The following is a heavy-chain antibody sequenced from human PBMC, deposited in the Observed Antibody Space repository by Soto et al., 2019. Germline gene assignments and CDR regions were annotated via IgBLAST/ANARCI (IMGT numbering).Heavy chain of an antibody. V-gene: IGHV3-23*01. Sequence: EVQLLESGGGLVQPGGSLRLSCVASGSTFSSDVMSWVRPAPGKGLEWVSGISGGTTYYADSVQGRFTISRDNFKNTLFLQMNSLRAEDTAVYRCATRDRVTSGSSKCYGTDVWGQGTTVTVSS. CDR3: ATRDRVTSGSSKCYGTDV. CDR2: ISGGTT. CDR1: GSTFSSDV. J-gene: IGHJ6*02. D-gene: IGHD1-26*01.